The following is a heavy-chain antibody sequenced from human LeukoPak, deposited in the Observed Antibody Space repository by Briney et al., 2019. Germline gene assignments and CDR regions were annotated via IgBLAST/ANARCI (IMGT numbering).Heavy chain of an antibody. Sequence: PSETLSLTCTVSGGSISSYYWSWIRQPPGKGLEWIGYIYYSGSTNYDPSLKSRVTISVDTSKNQFSLKLISVTAADTPVYYCAXXXXXSXXYMDVWXKGTTVTVSS. CDR1: GGSISSYY. CDR2: IYYSGST. J-gene: IGHJ6*03. CDR3: AXXXXXSXXYMDV. V-gene: IGHV4-59*08.